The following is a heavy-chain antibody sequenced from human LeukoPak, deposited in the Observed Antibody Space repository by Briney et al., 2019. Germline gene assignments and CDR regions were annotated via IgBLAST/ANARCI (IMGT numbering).Heavy chain of an antibody. CDR2: INHSGST. J-gene: IGHJ4*02. CDR3: ARSRGYYFLYFDH. CDR1: GFTFSSYA. V-gene: IGHV4-34*01. Sequence: GSLRLSCAASGFTFSSYAMSWIRQPPGKGLEWIGEINHSGSTNYNPSLKSRVTISVDTSKNQFSLKLSSVTAADTAVYYCARSRGYYFLYFDHWGQGTLVTVSS. D-gene: IGHD3-22*01.